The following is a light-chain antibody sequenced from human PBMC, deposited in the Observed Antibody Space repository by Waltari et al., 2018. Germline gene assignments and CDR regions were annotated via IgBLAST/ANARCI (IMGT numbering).Light chain of an antibody. CDR3: QQYNVWPPIT. J-gene: IGKJ5*01. CDR1: QGTYTN. V-gene: IGKV3-15*01. CDR2: DAS. Sequence: EVLMTQSPAILSVSPVESATPSCRASQGTYTNLAWYQQNPDQSPRLLLYDASTRASGTPARFSGSGSGTEFTLTIGSLQSEDSAIYICQQYNVWPPITFGQGTRLEIK.